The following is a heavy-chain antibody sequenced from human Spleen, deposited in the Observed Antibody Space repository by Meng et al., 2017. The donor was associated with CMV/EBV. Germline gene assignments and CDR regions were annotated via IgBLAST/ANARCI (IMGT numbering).Heavy chain of an antibody. CDR2: ISYTGSS. D-gene: IGHD6-13*01. CDR3: AVLAAAGTAGMGGSYFDY. J-gene: IGHJ4*02. V-gene: IGHV4-31*02. CDR1: SISGGGYF. Sequence: SISGGGYFWSWISQPPGKGLEWIGYISYTGSSKYNPFLKSRVSISVDTSKNQFSLKLSSVTAADTAVYYCAVLAAAGTAGMGGSYFDYWGQGTLVTVSS.